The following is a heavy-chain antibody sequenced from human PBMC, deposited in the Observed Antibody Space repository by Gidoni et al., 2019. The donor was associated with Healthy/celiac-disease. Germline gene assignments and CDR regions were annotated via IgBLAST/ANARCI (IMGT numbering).Heavy chain of an antibody. D-gene: IGHD3-3*01. CDR1: GFTFSDYY. V-gene: IGHV3-11*01. J-gene: IGHJ5*02. CDR3: AGEYYDFWSGYYEEGNWFDP. CDR2: ISSSGSTI. Sequence: QVQLVESGGGLVKPGGSLRLSCAASGFTFSDYYMSWIRQAPGKGLEWVSYISSSGSTIYYADSVKGRFTISRDNAKNLLYLQMNSLRAEDTAVYYCAGEYYDFWSGYYEEGNWFDPWGQGTLVTVSS.